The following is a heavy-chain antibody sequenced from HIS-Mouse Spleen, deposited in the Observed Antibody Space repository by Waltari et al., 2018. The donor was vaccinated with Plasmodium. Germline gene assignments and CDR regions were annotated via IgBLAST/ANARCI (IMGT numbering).Heavy chain of an antibody. CDR1: GGSFSGYY. CDR2: INHSGSN. J-gene: IGHJ4*02. V-gene: IGHV4-34*01. Sequence: QVQLQQWGAGLLKPSETLSLTCAVYGGSFSGYYWSWIRQPTGKGLEWIGEINHSGSNNHNPALKSRVTISVDTSKNQFSLKLSSVTAADAAVYYCAGVRRIVVVTAPRGFFDYWGQGTLVTVSS. D-gene: IGHD2-21*02. CDR3: AGVRRIVVVTAPRGFFDY.